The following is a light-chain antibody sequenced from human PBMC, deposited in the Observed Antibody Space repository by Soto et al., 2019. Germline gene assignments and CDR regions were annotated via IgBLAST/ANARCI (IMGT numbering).Light chain of an antibody. CDR1: SSNFGAGYD. Sequence: QSVLTQPPSVSGAPGQRGTISCTGGSSNFGAGYDVHWYQQLPGTAPKLLIHTNTNRPSGVPDRFSGSKSDTSASLAITGLQAEDEADYYCQSYDSSLSRYVFGTGTKVTVL. CDR2: TNT. J-gene: IGLJ1*01. V-gene: IGLV1-40*01. CDR3: QSYDSSLSRYV.